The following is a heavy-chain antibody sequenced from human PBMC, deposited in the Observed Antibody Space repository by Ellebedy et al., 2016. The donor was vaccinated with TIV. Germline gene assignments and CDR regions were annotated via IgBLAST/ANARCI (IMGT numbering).Heavy chain of an antibody. Sequence: GESLKISCKGSGYSFTSYWIGWVRQMPGKGLEWMGIIYPGDSDTRYSPSFQGQVTISADKSISTAYLQWSSLKASDTAMYYCARQGISRRWLQLRRSYYGMDVWGQGTTVTVSS. CDR2: IYPGDSDT. D-gene: IGHD5-24*01. J-gene: IGHJ6*02. CDR1: GYSFTSYW. V-gene: IGHV5-51*01. CDR3: ARQGISRRWLQLRRSYYGMDV.